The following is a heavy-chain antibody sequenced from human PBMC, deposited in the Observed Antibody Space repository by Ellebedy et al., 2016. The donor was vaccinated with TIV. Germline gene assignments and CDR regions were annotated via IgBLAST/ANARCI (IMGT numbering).Heavy chain of an antibody. CDR1: GFIFSDYW. CDR2: IKQDASEI. D-gene: IGHD3-16*01. J-gene: IGHJ4*02. Sequence: PGGSLRLSCAASGFIFSDYWMHWVRQAPGKGLEWVANIKQDASEIYYVDSVKGRFTIYRDNTKNSLYLQMNSLRADDTAVYWCARDVGDGLDSWGQGTLVTVSS. V-gene: IGHV3-7*03. CDR3: ARDVGDGLDS.